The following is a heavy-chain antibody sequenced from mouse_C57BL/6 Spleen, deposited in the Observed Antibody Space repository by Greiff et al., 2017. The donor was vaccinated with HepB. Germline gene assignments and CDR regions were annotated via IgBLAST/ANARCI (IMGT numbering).Heavy chain of an antibody. CDR2: INPSSGYT. V-gene: IGHV1-4*01. CDR1: GYTFTSYT. CDR3: AREGDGYLYAMDY. Sequence: QVHVKQSGAELARPGASVKMSCKASGYTFTSYTMHWVKQRPGQGLEWIGYINPSSGYTKYNQKFKDKATLTADKSSSTAYMQLSSLTSEDSAVYYCAREGDGYLYAMDYWGQGTSVTVSS. J-gene: IGHJ4*01. D-gene: IGHD2-3*01.